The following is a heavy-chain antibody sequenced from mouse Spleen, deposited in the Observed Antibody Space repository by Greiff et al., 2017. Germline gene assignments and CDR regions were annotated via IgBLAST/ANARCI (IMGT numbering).Heavy chain of an antibody. CDR2: IYPYNGGT. Sequence: DVKLVESGPELVKPGASVKISCKASGYTFTDYNMHWVKQSHGKSLEWIGYIYPYNGGTGYNQKFKSKATLTVDNSSSTAYMELRSLTSEDSAVYYCAREDDYIDYWGQGTTLTVSS. CDR3: AREDDYIDY. CDR1: GYTFTDYN. D-gene: IGHD2-3*01. V-gene: IGHV1S29*02. J-gene: IGHJ2*01.